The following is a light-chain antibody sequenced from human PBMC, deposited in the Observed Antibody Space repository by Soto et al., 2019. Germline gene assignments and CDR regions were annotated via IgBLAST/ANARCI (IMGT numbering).Light chain of an antibody. CDR3: QTWGTGIRV. CDR1: SGHSSYS. CDR2: VNGDGRH. J-gene: IGLJ3*02. Sequence: QLVLTQSPSASASLGASVKLTCTLSSGHSSYSIAWHQQQSEKGPRYLMRVNGDGRHSKGDGIPDRFSGSSSGAERYLTISSLQSEDEADYYCQTWGTGIRVFGGGTQLTVL. V-gene: IGLV4-69*01.